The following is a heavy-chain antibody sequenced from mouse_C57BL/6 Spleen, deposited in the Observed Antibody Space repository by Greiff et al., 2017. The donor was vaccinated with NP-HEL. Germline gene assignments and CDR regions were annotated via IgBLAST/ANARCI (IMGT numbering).Heavy chain of an antibody. D-gene: IGHD2-3*01. CDR3: ARPYDGYYGNYFDY. CDR2: IYPRDGST. Sequence: VQLQQSDAELVKPGASVKISCKVSGYTFTDHTIHWMKQRPEQGLEWIGYIYPRDGSTKYNEKFKGQATLTAHKSSRHASMQLNSLTSEDSAVYFCARPYDGYYGNYFDYWGQGTTLTVSS. J-gene: IGHJ2*01. V-gene: IGHV1-78*01. CDR1: GYTFTDHT.